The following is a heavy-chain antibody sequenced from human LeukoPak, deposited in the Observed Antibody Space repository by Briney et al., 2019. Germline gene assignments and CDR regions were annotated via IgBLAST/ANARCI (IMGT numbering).Heavy chain of an antibody. CDR1: GYTFTSYD. J-gene: IGHJ4*02. D-gene: IGHD6-19*01. V-gene: IGHV1-46*01. CDR3: ARGVAVAVDY. CDR2: INPSGGST. Sequence: ASVKVPCKASGYTFTSYDINWVRQATGQGLEWMGIINPSGGSTSYAQKFQGRVTMTRDTSTSTVYMELSSLRSEDTAVYYCARGVAVAVDYWGQGTPVTVSS.